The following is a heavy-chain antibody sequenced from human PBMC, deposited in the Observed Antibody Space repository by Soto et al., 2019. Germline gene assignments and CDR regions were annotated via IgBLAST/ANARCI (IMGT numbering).Heavy chain of an antibody. J-gene: IGHJ4*02. CDR3: GRGRSGQIVVFY. D-gene: IGHD1-26*01. V-gene: IGHV3-23*01. Sequence: GGSLRLSCAASGFSFDDYAMTWVRQATGKGLEWVSAISGSGDNTYYADSVKGRFTISRDNSRNTLYLQLNNLSPDDTAVYYCGRGRSGQIVVFYWGQGTPVTVSS. CDR1: GFSFDDYA. CDR2: ISGSGDNT.